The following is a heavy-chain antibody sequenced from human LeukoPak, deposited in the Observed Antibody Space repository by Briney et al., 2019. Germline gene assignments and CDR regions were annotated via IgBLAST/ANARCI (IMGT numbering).Heavy chain of an antibody. V-gene: IGHV4-39*01. CDR3: ARHSRVGRGLDY. D-gene: IGHD3-16*01. CDR1: GGSISSSSYY. CDR2: IYYSGGT. Sequence: SETLSLTCTVSGGSISSSSYYWGWIRQPPGKGLEWIGSIYYSGGTYYNPSLKSRVTISVDTSKNQFSLKLSSVTAADTAVYYCARHSRVGRGLDYWGQGTLVTVSS. J-gene: IGHJ4*02.